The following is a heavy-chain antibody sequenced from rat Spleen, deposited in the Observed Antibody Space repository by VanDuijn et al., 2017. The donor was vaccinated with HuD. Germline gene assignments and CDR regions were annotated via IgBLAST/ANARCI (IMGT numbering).Heavy chain of an antibody. Sequence: EVQLVESGGGLVQPGRSLKLSCVASGFTFNNYWMAWIRQAPTKGLEWVAYISTGGDNTYYRDSVKGRFTISRDNAKNTLYLQMDSLTSEDTATYYCARHGDYYGYNSYFDYWGQGVMVTVSS. CDR2: ISTGGDNT. CDR1: GFTFNNYW. V-gene: IGHV5S13*01. CDR3: ARHGDYYGYNSYFDY. J-gene: IGHJ2*01. D-gene: IGHD1-9*01.